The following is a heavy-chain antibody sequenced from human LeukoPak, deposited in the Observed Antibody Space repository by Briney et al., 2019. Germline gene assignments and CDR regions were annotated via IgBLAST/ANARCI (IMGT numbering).Heavy chain of an antibody. CDR3: ARDRGDSTSWYVTDY. V-gene: IGHV3-33*01. CDR2: IWYDGSNK. Sequence: GRSLRLSCAASGFTFSSFGMHWVRQAPGKGLEWVAVIWYDGSNKYYADSVKGRFTISRDNSKNALYLQMNSLRAEDTAVYYCARDRGDSTSWYVTDYWGQGTPVTVSS. J-gene: IGHJ4*02. CDR1: GFTFSSFG. D-gene: IGHD2-2*01.